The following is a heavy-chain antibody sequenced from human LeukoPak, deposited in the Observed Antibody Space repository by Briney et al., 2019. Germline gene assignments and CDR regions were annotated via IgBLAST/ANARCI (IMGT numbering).Heavy chain of an antibody. Sequence: GASVKVSCKASGGTFSSYAISWVRQAPGQGLEWMGRIIPILGIANYAQKFQGRVTITADKSTSTAYMELSSLRSEDTAVYYCARGLEYSGYDKDYWGQGTLVTVSS. CDR3: ARGLEYSGYDKDY. V-gene: IGHV1-69*04. CDR1: GGTFSSYA. J-gene: IGHJ4*02. D-gene: IGHD5-12*01. CDR2: IIPILGIA.